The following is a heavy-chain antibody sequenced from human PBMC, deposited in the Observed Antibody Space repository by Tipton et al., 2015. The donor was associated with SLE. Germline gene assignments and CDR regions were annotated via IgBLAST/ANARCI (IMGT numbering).Heavy chain of an antibody. CDR3: ARGVGATFFDY. V-gene: IGHV4-34*01. D-gene: IGHD1-26*01. CDR2: INQTGNT. J-gene: IGHJ4*02. CDR1: GGSFSGYY. Sequence: TLSLTCTVNGGSFSGYYWAWIRQPPGKGLEWIGEINQTGNTKNNPSLKSRLTTSVDTSKNQFSLKLTSVTAAVSAVYYCARGVGATFFDYWGQGTLVAVSS.